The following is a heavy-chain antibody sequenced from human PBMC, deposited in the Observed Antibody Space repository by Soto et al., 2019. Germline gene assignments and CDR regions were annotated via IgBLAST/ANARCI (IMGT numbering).Heavy chain of an antibody. J-gene: IGHJ4*02. Sequence: KPGGSLRLSCAASGFTFSDYYMSWIRQAPGKGLEWVSYISSSGSTIYYADSVKGRFTISRDNAKNSLYLQMNSLRAEDTAVYYCARQARVAARRASFDYWGQGTLVTVSS. D-gene: IGHD6-6*01. V-gene: IGHV3-11*01. CDR1: GFTFSDYY. CDR2: ISSSGSTI. CDR3: ARQARVAARRASFDY.